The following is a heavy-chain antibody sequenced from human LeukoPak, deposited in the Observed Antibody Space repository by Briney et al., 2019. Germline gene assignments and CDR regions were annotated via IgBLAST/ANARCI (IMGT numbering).Heavy chain of an antibody. CDR2: ISSNGFST. V-gene: IGHV3-64D*06. CDR1: GFTFSSYA. D-gene: IGHD5-18*01. CDR3: VKDRGGYNYGLGYSGY. J-gene: IGHJ4*02. Sequence: PGGSLRLSCSASGFTFSSYAMHWVRQAPGKGLEYVSTISSNGFSTYYADSVKGRFTISRDNSKNTLYLQMSRLRAEETAVYYCVKDRGGYNYGLGYSGYGGQGTRVTV.